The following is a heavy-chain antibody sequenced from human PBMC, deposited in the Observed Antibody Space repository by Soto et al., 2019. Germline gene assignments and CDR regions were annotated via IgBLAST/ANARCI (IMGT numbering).Heavy chain of an antibody. D-gene: IGHD6-19*01. CDR3: AKDRMAVAGGGTAYGMDV. Sequence: GGSLRLSCADSGFTFRSYAMSWVRQAPGKGLEWVSAISGSGGSTYYADSVKGRFTISRDNSKNTLYLQMNSLRAEDTAVYYCAKDRMAVAGGGTAYGMDVWGQGTTVTVSS. CDR1: GFTFRSYA. V-gene: IGHV3-23*01. CDR2: ISGSGGST. J-gene: IGHJ6*02.